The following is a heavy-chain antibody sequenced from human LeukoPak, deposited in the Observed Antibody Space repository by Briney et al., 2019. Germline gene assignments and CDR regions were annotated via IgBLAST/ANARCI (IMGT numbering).Heavy chain of an antibody. CDR3: AKVHYTASFPGSFPGRNYFDS. CDR1: GFAFSGYA. J-gene: IGHJ4*02. D-gene: IGHD1-26*01. CDR2: IGARGDVT. V-gene: IGHV3-23*01. Sequence: AGGSLRLSCTVSGFAFSGYAMSWVRQAPGKGPEWVSSIGARGDVTYSADSVKGRFTISRDNSKRTLFLQMNSLRAEDMAVYYCAKVHYTASFPGSFPGRNYFDSWGQGSLVTVSS.